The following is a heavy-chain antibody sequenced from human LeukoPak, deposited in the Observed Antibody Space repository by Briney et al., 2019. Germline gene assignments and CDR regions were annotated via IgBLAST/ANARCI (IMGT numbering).Heavy chain of an antibody. D-gene: IGHD2-15*01. Sequence: GGSLRLSCAASGFTFSSYAMHWVRQAPGKGLEWVAVISYDGSNKYYADSVKGRFTISRDNSKNTLYLQMNSLRAEDTAVYYCARLIVVVVPASVTDDAFDIWGQGTMVTVSS. V-gene: IGHV3-30-3*01. CDR2: ISYDGSNK. CDR3: ARLIVVVVPASVTDDAFDI. J-gene: IGHJ3*02. CDR1: GFTFSSYA.